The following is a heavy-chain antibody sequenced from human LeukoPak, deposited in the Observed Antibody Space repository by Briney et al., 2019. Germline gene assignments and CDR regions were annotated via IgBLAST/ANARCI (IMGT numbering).Heavy chain of an antibody. CDR3: ATTTAVTTKGFDS. J-gene: IGHJ4*02. CDR2: LRYSGNI. CDR1: GDSITSSTYY. Sequence: SETLSLTCTVSGDSITSSTYYWGWIRQPPGKGLEWIGSLRYSGNIYYNPSLKSRVTISVDTSKNQFSLKLTSVTAADTAVYYCATTTAVTTKGFDSWGQGTLVTVSS. V-gene: IGHV4-39*01. D-gene: IGHD4-17*01.